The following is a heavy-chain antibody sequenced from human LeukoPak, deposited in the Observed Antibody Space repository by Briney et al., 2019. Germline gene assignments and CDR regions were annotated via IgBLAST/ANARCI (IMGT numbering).Heavy chain of an antibody. D-gene: IGHD2-2*01. CDR3: ARGGVVPTAINWFDP. CDR1: GFTFSSYW. J-gene: IGHJ5*02. Sequence: GGSLRLSCAASGFTFSSYWIHWVRQAPGKGLVWVSRINRDGSSTSYADSVKGRFTISRDNAKNTMYLQMNSLRAEDTAVYYCARGGVVPTAINWFDPWGQGTLVTVSS. CDR2: INRDGSST. V-gene: IGHV3-74*01.